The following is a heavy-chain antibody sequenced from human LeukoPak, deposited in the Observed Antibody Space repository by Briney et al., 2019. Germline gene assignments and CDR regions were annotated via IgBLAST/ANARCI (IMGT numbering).Heavy chain of an antibody. CDR3: ASTPRQDSSGYYYY. D-gene: IGHD3-22*01. J-gene: IGHJ4*02. V-gene: IGHV1-24*01. CDR1: GYTLTELS. Sequence: ASVKVSCKVSGYTLTELSMHWVRQAPGKGLEWMGGFDPEDGETIYAQKFQGRVTMTEDTSTDTAYMELSSLRSEDTGVYYCASTPRQDSSGYYYYWGQGTLVTVSS. CDR2: FDPEDGET.